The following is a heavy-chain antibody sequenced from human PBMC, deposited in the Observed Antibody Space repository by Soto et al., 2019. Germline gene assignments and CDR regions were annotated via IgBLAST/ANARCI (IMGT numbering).Heavy chain of an antibody. CDR1: GFTFSSYW. V-gene: IGHV3-74*01. Sequence: PGGSLRLSCAASGFTFSSYWMHWVRQAPGKGLVWVSRFNSDGSTTTYADSVKGRFTISRDNAKNTLYLQMSSLRAEDTAVYYCATGHCSGGSCPVSMAVWGKGATVTVSS. CDR2: FNSDGSTT. D-gene: IGHD2-15*01. J-gene: IGHJ6*04. CDR3: ATGHCSGGSCPVSMAV.